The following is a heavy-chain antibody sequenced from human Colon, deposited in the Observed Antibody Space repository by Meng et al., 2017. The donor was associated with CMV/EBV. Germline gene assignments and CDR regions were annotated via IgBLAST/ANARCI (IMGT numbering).Heavy chain of an antibody. D-gene: IGHD1-7*01. CDR1: GFTFSNFA. CDR3: ARDPLQLGVNDSFDY. Sequence: GESLKISCAASGFTFSNFAMHWVRQAPGKGLEWVALISHDGRNQFYADSVKGRVKGRFTISRGNSKSTLYLQINSLRAEDTAVYYCARDPLQLGVNDSFDYWGQGTLVTVSS. J-gene: IGHJ4*02. CDR2: ISHDGRNQ. V-gene: IGHV3-30*04.